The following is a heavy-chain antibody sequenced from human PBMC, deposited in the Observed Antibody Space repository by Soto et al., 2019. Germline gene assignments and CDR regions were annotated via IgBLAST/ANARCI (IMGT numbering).Heavy chain of an antibody. CDR2: SSSDGTTE. CDR1: GFTFNLYG. V-gene: IGHV3-30*03. CDR3: ARCPSHGAFEY. D-gene: IGHD3-16*01. J-gene: IGHJ4*02. Sequence: QVQLVDSGGAVVQPGRSLRLSCAASGFTFNLYGMHWVRQAPGKGPEWVDYSSSDGTTEHYADSVKGRFTVSRDNSKNTLYLQMSSLRAEVTAIYYCARCPSHGAFEYWDQGTLVTVSS.